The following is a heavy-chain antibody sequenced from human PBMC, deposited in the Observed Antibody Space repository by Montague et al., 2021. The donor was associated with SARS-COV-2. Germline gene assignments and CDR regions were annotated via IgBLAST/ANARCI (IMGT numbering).Heavy chain of an antibody. J-gene: IGHJ6*02. CDR3: ARGNFSFYGMDV. V-gene: IGHV4-39*01. CDR2: IHYSGYT. CDR1: GGALNSGPYY. Sequence: SETLSLTCAVSGGALNSGPYYWGWIRQPPGKGLEWLASIHYSGYTYNHPSLRSRVTISVALAKNRFSLKVSTVTAADPAVYYCARGNFSFYGMDVWGQGTTVTVSS.